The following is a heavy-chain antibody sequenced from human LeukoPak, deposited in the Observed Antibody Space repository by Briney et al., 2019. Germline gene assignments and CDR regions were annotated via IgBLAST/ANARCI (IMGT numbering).Heavy chain of an antibody. D-gene: IGHD3-10*01. CDR3: ARAKPKNMVRGLIMRRESRYYFDY. V-gene: IGHV3-20*04. CDR1: GFTFDDYG. CDR2: ISWNGGTT. J-gene: IGHJ4*02. Sequence: GGSLRLSCAASGFTFDDYGMSWVRQAPGKGLEWVSGISWNGGTTGFADSVRGRFTISRDNAKNSLYLQMNSLRAEDTAVYYCARAKPKNMVRGLIMRRESRYYFDYWGQGTLVAVSS.